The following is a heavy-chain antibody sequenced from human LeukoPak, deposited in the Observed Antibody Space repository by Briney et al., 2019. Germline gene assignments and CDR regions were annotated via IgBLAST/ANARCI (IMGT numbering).Heavy chain of an antibody. D-gene: IGHD3-9*01. V-gene: IGHV1-69*05. CDR3: ARELLRYFDWSHGAFDI. CDR1: GGTFSSYA. CDR2: IIPIFGTA. Sequence: SVKVSCKASGGTFSSYAISWVRQAPGQGLEWMGGIIPIFGTANYAQKFQGRVTITTDESTSTAYMELSSLRSEDTAVYYCARELLRYFDWSHGAFDIWGQGTMVTVSS. J-gene: IGHJ3*02.